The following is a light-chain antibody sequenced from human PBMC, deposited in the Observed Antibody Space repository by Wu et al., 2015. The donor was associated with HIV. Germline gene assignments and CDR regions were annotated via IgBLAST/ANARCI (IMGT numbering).Light chain of an antibody. CDR2: GAS. CDR3: QQYVSSIT. CDR1: LSVSSSY. J-gene: IGKJ5*01. Sequence: EIVLTQSPGTLSLSPGERATLTCRASLSVSSSYLAWYQQKPGRAPRLLIYGASSRATGIPDRFSGSGSGTDFTLTISRLEPEDFAVYYCQQYVSSITFGQGTRLDIK. V-gene: IGKV3-20*01.